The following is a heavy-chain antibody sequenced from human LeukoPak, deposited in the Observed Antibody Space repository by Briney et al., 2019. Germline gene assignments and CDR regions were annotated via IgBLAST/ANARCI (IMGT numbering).Heavy chain of an antibody. Sequence: SETLSLTCTVSGGSISSSTYYWGWIRQPPGKGLEWIGSMYYSGSTYYNPPLNSRVTISVDTSKNQFSLKLSSVTAADTAVYYCARDRGIATGSMDVWGQGTTVTVAS. CDR3: ARDRGIATGSMDV. V-gene: IGHV4-39*07. CDR1: GGSISSSTYY. D-gene: IGHD6-13*01. J-gene: IGHJ6*02. CDR2: MYYSGST.